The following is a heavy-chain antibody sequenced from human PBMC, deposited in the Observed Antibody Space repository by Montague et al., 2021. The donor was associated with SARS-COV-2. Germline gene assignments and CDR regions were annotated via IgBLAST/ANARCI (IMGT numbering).Heavy chain of an antibody. Sequence: SLRLSCAASGFTFGSYAMSWVRQAPGRGLEWVSVLYSDIDGPHYADSVKGRFTISRDNFRNTLYLQMNSLRAEDTAIYYCAKAPDDSSGYYYAAVDFWGQGTLVTVSS. CDR2: LYSDIDGP. CDR1: GFTFGSYA. D-gene: IGHD3-22*01. V-gene: IGHV3-23*03. CDR3: AKAPDDSSGYYYAAVDF. J-gene: IGHJ4*02.